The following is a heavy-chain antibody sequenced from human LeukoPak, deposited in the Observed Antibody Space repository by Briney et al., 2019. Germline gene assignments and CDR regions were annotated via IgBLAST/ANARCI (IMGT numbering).Heavy chain of an antibody. J-gene: IGHJ5*02. Sequence: GASVKVSCKASGYTFTSYYMHWVRQAPGQGLEWMGIINPSGGSTSYAQKFQGRVTMTRDTSTSTVYMELSSLRSEDTAVYYCARSRPYCSSTSCSPRLNWFDPWGQGTLVTASS. V-gene: IGHV1-46*01. D-gene: IGHD2-2*01. CDR3: ARSRPYCSSTSCSPRLNWFDP. CDR1: GYTFTSYY. CDR2: INPSGGST.